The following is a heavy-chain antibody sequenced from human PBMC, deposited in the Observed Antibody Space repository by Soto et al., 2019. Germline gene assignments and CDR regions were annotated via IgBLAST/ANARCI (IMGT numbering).Heavy chain of an antibody. D-gene: IGHD6-19*01. CDR1: GFTFSSYG. V-gene: IGHV3-33*01. J-gene: IGHJ4*02. CDR2: IWYDGSNK. Sequence: QVQLVESGGGVVQPGRSLRLSCAASGFTFSSYGMHWVRQAPGKGLEWVAVIWYDGSNKYYADSVKGRFTISRDNSKNTLYLQMNSLRAEDTAVYYCAREQRSGVAVAGFFDYWGQGTLVTVSS. CDR3: AREQRSGVAVAGFFDY.